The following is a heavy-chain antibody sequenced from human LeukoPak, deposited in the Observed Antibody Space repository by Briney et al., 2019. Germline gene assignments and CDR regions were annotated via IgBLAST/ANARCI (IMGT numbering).Heavy chain of an antibody. CDR1: GYTFTSYD. CDR2: MNPNSGNT. J-gene: IGHJ5*02. Sequence: ASEKVSCKASGYTFTSYDINWVRQATGQGLEWMGWMNPNSGNTGYAQKFQGRVTMTRNTSISTAYMELSSLRSEDTAVYYCARGPPYYYDSSGFYTHKNWLDPWGQGTLVTVSS. CDR3: ARGPPYYYDSSGFYTHKNWLDP. V-gene: IGHV1-8*01. D-gene: IGHD3-22*01.